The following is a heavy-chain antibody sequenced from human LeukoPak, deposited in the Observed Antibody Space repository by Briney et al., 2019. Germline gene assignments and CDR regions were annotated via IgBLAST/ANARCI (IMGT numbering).Heavy chain of an antibody. V-gene: IGHV3-21*05. Sequence: PGGSLRLSCAASGFTFSSYGMHWVRQAPGKGLEWVSHISSSGSDIYYVDSVKGRFTISRDNAKNSLYLQMNSLRPEDTAVYYCARDAGYGYWVVDYWGQGTLVTVSS. CDR3: ARDAGYGYWVVDY. D-gene: IGHD5-18*01. J-gene: IGHJ4*02. CDR2: ISSSGSDI. CDR1: GFTFSSYG.